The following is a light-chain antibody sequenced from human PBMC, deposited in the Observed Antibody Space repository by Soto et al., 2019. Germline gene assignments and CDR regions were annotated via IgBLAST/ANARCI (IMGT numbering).Light chain of an antibody. CDR3: SSYTDSTNYV. Sequence: QSALTQPASVSGSPGQSITISCTGTSSDVGTRNFVSWYQQHPGKAPKLMIYQVTNRPSGVSNRFSGSKSGNTASLTISGLQAEDEADYYCSSYTDSTNYVFGTGTKLNVL. J-gene: IGLJ1*01. V-gene: IGLV2-14*01. CDR1: SSDVGTRNF. CDR2: QVT.